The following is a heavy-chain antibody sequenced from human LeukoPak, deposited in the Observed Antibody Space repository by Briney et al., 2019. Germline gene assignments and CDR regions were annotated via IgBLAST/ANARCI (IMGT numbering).Heavy chain of an antibody. V-gene: IGHV4-34*01. J-gene: IGHJ6*03. CDR1: GGSFSDFY. Sequence: SETLSLTCAVYGGSFSDFYWTWIRQPPGEGLEWIGEINRGGSINSNPSLKSRVTMSVDTSKNQFSLHLSSVTAADTAVYYCARAVTALTTTYFYYYHMDVWGKGATVTFSS. CDR3: ARAVTALTTTYFYYYHMDV. CDR2: INRGGSI. D-gene: IGHD2-21*02.